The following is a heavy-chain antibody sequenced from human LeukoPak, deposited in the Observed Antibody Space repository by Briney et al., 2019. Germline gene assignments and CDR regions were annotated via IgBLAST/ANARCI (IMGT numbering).Heavy chain of an antibody. CDR3: ARYCSSTSCYSTFDY. D-gene: IGHD2-2*01. Sequence: YYSGTTYYNPSLKSRVTISVDTSKNQFSLKLSSVTAADTAVYYRARYCSSTSCYSTFDYWGQGTLVTVSS. J-gene: IGHJ4*02. CDR2: YYSGTT. V-gene: IGHV4-39*01.